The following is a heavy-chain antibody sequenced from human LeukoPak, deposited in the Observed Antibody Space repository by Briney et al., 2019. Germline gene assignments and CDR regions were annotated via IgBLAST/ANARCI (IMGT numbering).Heavy chain of an antibody. CDR1: GGSISSSNW. CDR3: ARRTDYYDSSGYPDVWFDP. D-gene: IGHD3-22*01. V-gene: IGHV4-4*02. J-gene: IGHJ5*02. Sequence: PSGTLSLTCAVCGGSISSSNWWSWVRQPPGKGLEWIGEIYHSGSTNYNPSLKSRVTISVDKSKNQFSLKLSSVTAADTAVYYCARRTDYYDSSGYPDVWFDPWGQGTLVTVSS. CDR2: IYHSGST.